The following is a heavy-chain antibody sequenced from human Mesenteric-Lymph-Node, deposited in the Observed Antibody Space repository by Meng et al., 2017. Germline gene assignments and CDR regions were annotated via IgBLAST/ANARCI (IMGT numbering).Heavy chain of an antibody. CDR3: ASLDSSGYPHY. Sequence: GSLRLSCTVSGGSISNYYWNWIRQPPGKGLEWIGYIYYSGSTNYSPSLKSRVTMSVDTSKNQFSLKLSSVTAADTAVYYCASLDSSGYPHYWGHGTLVTVSS. V-gene: IGHV4-59*01. D-gene: IGHD3-22*01. CDR2: IYYSGST. J-gene: IGHJ4*01. CDR1: GGSISNYY.